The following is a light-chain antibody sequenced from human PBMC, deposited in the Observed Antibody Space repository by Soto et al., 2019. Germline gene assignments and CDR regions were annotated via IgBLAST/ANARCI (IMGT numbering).Light chain of an antibody. J-gene: IGKJ2*01. CDR2: KAS. CDR1: QSISSW. V-gene: IGKV1-5*03. CDR3: QHYINFYT. Sequence: DIHMTQSPSTLSASVLDIATITFRASQSISSWLAWYHQKPGKAPNLLIYKASSSKSGVPSRFSGSGSGTEFTLTISGLQTDDFATYSCQHYINFYTFGQGTKVDIK.